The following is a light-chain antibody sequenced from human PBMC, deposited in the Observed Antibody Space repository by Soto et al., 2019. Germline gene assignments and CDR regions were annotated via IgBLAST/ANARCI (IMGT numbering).Light chain of an antibody. J-gene: IGKJ1*01. CDR3: QQYGRPPQT. CDR2: GTS. Sequence: EIVLTQSPGTLSLSPGESATLSCRASQSVSNHYLAWYQHKPGQAPRLLIYGTSSRATDIPDRFTGSGSGTDFTLTISRLEPEEFAVYSCQQYGRPPQTFGQGTRWIS. CDR1: QSVSNHY. V-gene: IGKV3-20*01.